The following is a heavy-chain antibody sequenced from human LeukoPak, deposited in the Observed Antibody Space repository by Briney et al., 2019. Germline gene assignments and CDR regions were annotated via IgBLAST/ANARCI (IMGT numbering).Heavy chain of an antibody. D-gene: IGHD3-22*01. Sequence: GGSLRLSCAASGFTFSSYSMNWVRQAPGKGPEWVSYISSSSSTIYYADSVKGRFTISRDNAKNSLYLQMNSLRAEDTAVYYCAREQDQITMIVVVGAFDIWGQGTMVTVSS. J-gene: IGHJ3*02. CDR2: ISSSSSTI. V-gene: IGHV3-48*04. CDR3: AREQDQITMIVVVGAFDI. CDR1: GFTFSSYS.